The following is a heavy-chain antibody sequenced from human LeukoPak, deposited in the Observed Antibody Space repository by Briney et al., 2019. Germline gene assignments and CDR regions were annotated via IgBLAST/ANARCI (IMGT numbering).Heavy chain of an antibody. CDR1: GGSVSSGSYY. D-gene: IGHD4-17*01. J-gene: IGHJ4*02. CDR3: ARETYGRYFDY. Sequence: SETLSLTCTASGGSVSSGSYYWSWIRQPPGKGLEWIGYIYYSGSTNYNPSLKSRVTISVDTSKNQFSLKLSSVTAADTAVYYCARETYGRYFDYWGQGTLVTVSS. CDR2: IYYSGST. V-gene: IGHV4-61*01.